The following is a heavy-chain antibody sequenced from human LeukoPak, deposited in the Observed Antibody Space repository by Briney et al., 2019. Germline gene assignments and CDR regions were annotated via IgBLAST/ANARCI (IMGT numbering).Heavy chain of an antibody. V-gene: IGHV1-2*02. J-gene: IGHJ4*02. CDR1: GYTFTGYY. CDR2: INPNSGGT. CDR3: ARGGRIAAADTLDY. Sequence: ASVKVSCKASGYTFTGYYIHWVRQAPGQGLEWMGWINPNSGGTNYAQKLQGRVTMTTDTSTSTAYMELRSLRSDDTAVYYCARGGRIAAADTLDYWGQGTLVTVSS. D-gene: IGHD6-13*01.